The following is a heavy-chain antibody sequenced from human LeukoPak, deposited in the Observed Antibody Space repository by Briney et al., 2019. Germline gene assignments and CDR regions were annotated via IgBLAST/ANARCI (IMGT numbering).Heavy chain of an antibody. CDR1: GFTFDDYG. CDR3: ARDSSTSWYYYYYYMDV. J-gene: IGHJ6*03. D-gene: IGHD2-2*01. CDR2: INWNGGRT. Sequence: GGSLRLSCAASGFTFDDYGMSWVRQAPGKGLEWVSGINWNGGRTGYADSVKGRFTISRDNAKNSPYLQMNSLRAEDTALYYCARDSSTSWYYYYYYMDVWGKGTTVTVSS. V-gene: IGHV3-20*04.